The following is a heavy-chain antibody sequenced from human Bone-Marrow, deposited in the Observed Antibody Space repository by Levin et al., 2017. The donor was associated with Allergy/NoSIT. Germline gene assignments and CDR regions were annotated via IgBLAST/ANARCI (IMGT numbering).Heavy chain of an antibody. D-gene: IGHD3-3*01. CDR2: IYYSGST. J-gene: IGHJ5*02. CDR3: ARDRGGRFLAWFDP. V-gene: IGHV4-39*07. CDR1: GGSISSSSYY. Sequence: SETLSLTCTVSGGSISSSSYYWGWIRQPPGKGLEWIGSIYYSGSTYYNPSLKSRVTISVDTSKNQFSLKLSSVTAADTAVYYCARDRGGRFLAWFDPWGQGTLVTVSS.